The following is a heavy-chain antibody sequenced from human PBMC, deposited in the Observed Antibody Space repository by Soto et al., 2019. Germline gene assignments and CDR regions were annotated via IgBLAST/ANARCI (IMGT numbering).Heavy chain of an antibody. D-gene: IGHD3-22*01. CDR2: IYYSGST. CDR3: ARLYDSSGYYYSPFDY. J-gene: IGHJ4*02. Sequence: SETLSLTCTVSGGSISSSSHYWGWIRQSPGKGLEWIGSIYYSGSTYYNPSLKSRVTMSVDTSKNQFSLKLSSVTAADTAVYYCARLYDSSGYYYSPFDYWGQGALVTVAS. CDR1: GGSISSSSHY. V-gene: IGHV4-39*01.